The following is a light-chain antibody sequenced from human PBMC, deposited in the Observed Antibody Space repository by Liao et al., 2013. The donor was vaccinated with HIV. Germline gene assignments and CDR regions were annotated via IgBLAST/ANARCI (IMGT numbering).Light chain of an antibody. CDR3: QVWHSYYNIV. CDR1: NIGRKS. Sequence: SYELTQPPSVSVAPGKTATITCGGNNIGRKSVHWYQQRPGQAPVVVMHSDSDRPSGIPERFSGSNSGNTATLTISRVEAGDEADYYCQVWHSYYNIVFGGGTRLAVL. J-gene: IGLJ3*02. CDR2: SDS. V-gene: IGLV3-21*04.